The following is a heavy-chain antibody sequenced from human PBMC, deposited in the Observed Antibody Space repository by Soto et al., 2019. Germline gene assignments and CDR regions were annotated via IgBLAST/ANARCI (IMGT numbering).Heavy chain of an antibody. CDR3: ARVYCSGGSCHDAFDI. CDR1: GGSISSGGYY. CDR2: IYYSGST. Sequence: TSETLSLTCTVSGGSISSGGYYWSWIRQHPGKGLEWIGYIYYSGSTYYNPSLKSRVTISVDTSKNQFSLKLSSVTAADTAVYYCARVYCSGGSCHDAFDIWGQGTMVTVSS. D-gene: IGHD2-15*01. J-gene: IGHJ3*02. V-gene: IGHV4-31*03.